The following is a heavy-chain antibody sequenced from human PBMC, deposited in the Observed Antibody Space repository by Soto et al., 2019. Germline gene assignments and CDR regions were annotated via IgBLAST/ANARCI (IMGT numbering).Heavy chain of an antibody. V-gene: IGHV6-1*01. D-gene: IGHD4-4*01. CDR2: TYYRSRWYH. J-gene: IGHJ4*02. CDR3: ASYRYDY. Sequence: SPTLSLPCAISVDNISSNSAAWNWIRQSPSRGFEWLGRTYYRSRWYHDYAVSVKSRIIINPDTSKNQVSLQLNSVTPDDTAVYYCASYRYDYWGQGTVVTVSS. CDR1: VDNISSNSAA.